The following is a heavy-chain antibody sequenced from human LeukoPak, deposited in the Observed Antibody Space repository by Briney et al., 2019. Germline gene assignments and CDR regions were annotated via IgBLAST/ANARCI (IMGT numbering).Heavy chain of an antibody. D-gene: IGHD4-23*01. Sequence: SETLSLTCTVSDGYISIYYWSWIRQPPGKGLEWIGYVYSSGNTNYSPSLKGRAIISADTSKNQFSLKLTSVTAADTAVYYCAREVSRWPYYFDYWGQGTLVTVSS. CDR2: VYSSGNT. J-gene: IGHJ4*02. CDR1: DGYISIYY. CDR3: AREVSRWPYYFDY. V-gene: IGHV4-4*08.